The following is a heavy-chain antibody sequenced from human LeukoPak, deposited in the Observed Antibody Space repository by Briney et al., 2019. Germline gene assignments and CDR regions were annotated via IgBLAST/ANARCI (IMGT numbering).Heavy chain of an antibody. V-gene: IGHV4-4*02. CDR2: IYHSGST. D-gene: IGHD6-13*01. CDR1: GGSISSSNW. Sequence: SGTLSLTCAVSGGSISSSNWWSWVRQPPGKGLEWIGEIYHSGSTNYNPSLKSRVTISVDKSKNQFSLKLSSVTAADTAVYYCARTVGYSSSWYWGRWFDPWGQGTLATVSS. CDR3: ARTVGYSSSWYWGRWFDP. J-gene: IGHJ5*02.